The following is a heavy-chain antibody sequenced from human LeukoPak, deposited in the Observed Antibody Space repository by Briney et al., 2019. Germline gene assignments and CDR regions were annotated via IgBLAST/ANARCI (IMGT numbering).Heavy chain of an antibody. CDR2: VRSDGDIK. V-gene: IGHV3-30*02. CDR1: GFTFSNYG. D-gene: IGHD2-2*01. Sequence: PGGSLRLSCAASGFTFSNYGMHWVRQAPGKGLEWVAFVRSDGDIKYYADSVKGRFTISRDNSRTTLYLQMSSLRAEDTAVYHCAKDLPAAYFDYWGQGTLVTVSS. CDR3: AKDLPAAYFDY. J-gene: IGHJ4*02.